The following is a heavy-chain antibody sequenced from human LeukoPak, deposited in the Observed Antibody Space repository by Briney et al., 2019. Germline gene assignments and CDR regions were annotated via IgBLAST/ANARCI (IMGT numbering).Heavy chain of an antibody. J-gene: IGHJ4*02. CDR2: ISSSGGST. Sequence: GGSLTLSCAAPGFTFSSYAMDWVRQVQGKGLESVSTISSSGGSTYYANSVKGRFTISRDNSKNTLYLQMGSLRTEDMAIYYCARGPDVVLVSHWSFFDYWGQGTLVTVSS. D-gene: IGHD2-8*02. V-gene: IGHV3-64*01. CDR3: ARGPDVVLVSHWSFFDY. CDR1: GFTFSSYA.